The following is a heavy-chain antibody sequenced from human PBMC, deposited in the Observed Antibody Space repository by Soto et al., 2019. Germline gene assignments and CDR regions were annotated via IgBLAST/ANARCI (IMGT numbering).Heavy chain of an antibody. CDR3: AKFTQWLVLTNFHGAY. Sequence: GGSLRLSCAASGFTFSSYAMSWVRQAPGKGLEWVSAISGSGGSTYYADSVKGRFTISRDNSKNTLYLQMNSLRAEDTAVYYCAKFTQWLVLTNFHGAYWGQGTLVTVSS. D-gene: IGHD6-19*01. CDR1: GFTFSSYA. J-gene: IGHJ4*02. V-gene: IGHV3-23*01. CDR2: ISGSGGST.